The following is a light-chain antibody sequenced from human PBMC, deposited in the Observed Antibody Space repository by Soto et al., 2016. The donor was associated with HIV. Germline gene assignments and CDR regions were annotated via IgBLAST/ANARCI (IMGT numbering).Light chain of an antibody. J-gene: IGLJ1*01. CDR1: NIGSKS. CDR3: QVWDNSNDHCV. Sequence: SYVLTQPPSVSVAPGETAKATCGGINIGSKSVHWYQLKAGQAPVLVVYDDTDRPSGISERISGSNSGNTATLTISRVEAGDEADYYCQVWDNSNDHCVFGTGTKVTVL. V-gene: IGLV3-21*02. CDR2: DDT.